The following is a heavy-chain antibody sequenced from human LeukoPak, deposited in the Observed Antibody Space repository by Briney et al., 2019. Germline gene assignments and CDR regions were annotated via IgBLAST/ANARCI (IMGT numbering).Heavy chain of an antibody. D-gene: IGHD3-10*01. Sequence: PGGSLRLSCAASGFTFSSYAMHWVRQAPGKGLEGGAVISYDGSNKFYADSVKGRFTLSRDNSKNTLYLQMNSLRIEDTAVYYCGRGSVGFGELNYWGQGTLVTVSS. CDR2: ISYDGSNK. J-gene: IGHJ4*02. V-gene: IGHV3-30-3*01. CDR3: GRGSVGFGELNY. CDR1: GFTFSSYA.